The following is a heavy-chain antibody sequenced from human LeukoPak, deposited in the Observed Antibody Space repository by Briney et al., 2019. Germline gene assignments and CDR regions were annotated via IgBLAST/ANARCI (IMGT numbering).Heavy chain of an antibody. J-gene: IGHJ4*02. Sequence: ASVKVSCKVSGYTLTELSMHLVRQAPGKGPECMGGFDPEDGDTIYAQKFQGRVTMTEDTSTDTAYMELSSLRSEDTAVYYCATAVVAAAPYYFDYWGQGTLVTVSS. V-gene: IGHV1-24*01. D-gene: IGHD6-13*01. CDR1: GYTLTELS. CDR2: FDPEDGDT. CDR3: ATAVVAAAPYYFDY.